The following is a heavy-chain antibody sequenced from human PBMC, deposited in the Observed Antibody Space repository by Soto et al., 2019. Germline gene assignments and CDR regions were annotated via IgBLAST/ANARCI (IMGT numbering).Heavy chain of an antibody. D-gene: IGHD5-12*01. CDR3: ARMLGATIFDY. J-gene: IGHJ4*02. Sequence: QVQLQESGPGLVKPSQTLSLTCTVSGGSISSSGYYWNWIRQHPGKGLEWIGYIYYSGSTYYNPSLESRVTISVAPSKNQVSLKLSSVTAADTAVYYCARMLGATIFDYWGQGTLVTVSS. CDR1: GGSISSSGYY. CDR2: IYYSGST. V-gene: IGHV4-31*03.